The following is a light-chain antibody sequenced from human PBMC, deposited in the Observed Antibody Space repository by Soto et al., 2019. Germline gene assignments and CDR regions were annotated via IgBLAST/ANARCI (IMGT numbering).Light chain of an antibody. CDR1: QSVSSN. CDR2: GAS. CDR3: QQYNNWLGT. Sequence: EIVMTQSPATLSVSPGERATLSCRASQSVSSNLAWYQHKPDQAPRLLIYGASTRATGIPARFSGSGSGTEFTLTISSLQSEDFAVYYCQQYNNWLGTFGQGTKVEIK. V-gene: IGKV3-15*01. J-gene: IGKJ1*01.